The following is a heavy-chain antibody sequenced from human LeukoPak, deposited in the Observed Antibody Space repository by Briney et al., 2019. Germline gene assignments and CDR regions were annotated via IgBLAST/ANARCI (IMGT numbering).Heavy chain of an antibody. D-gene: IGHD3-22*01. V-gene: IGHV1-69*13. Sequence: SVKVSCKASGGTFSSYAISWVRQAPGQGLEWMGGIIPIFGTANYAQKFQGRVTITADESTSTAYMELSSLRSEDTAVYYCARETHYYDSSGYQADIWGQGTMVTVSS. CDR1: GGTFSSYA. J-gene: IGHJ3*02. CDR2: IIPIFGTA. CDR3: ARETHYYDSSGYQADI.